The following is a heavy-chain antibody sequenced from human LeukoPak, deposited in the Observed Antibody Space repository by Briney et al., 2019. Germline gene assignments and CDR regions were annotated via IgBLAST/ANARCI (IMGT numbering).Heavy chain of an antibody. CDR1: GFTFSGSA. Sequence: GESLKISCAASGFTFSGSAMHWVRQASRKGLEWVGRIRSKADSDATAYAASVKGRFTISRDDSKNTAFLQMSSLQTEDTAVYYCTRLRASDTKSYLYYGMDVWGQGTTVTVSS. CDR3: TRLRASDTKSYLYYGMDV. J-gene: IGHJ6*02. CDR2: IRSKADSDAT. V-gene: IGHV3-73*01. D-gene: IGHD2-2*01.